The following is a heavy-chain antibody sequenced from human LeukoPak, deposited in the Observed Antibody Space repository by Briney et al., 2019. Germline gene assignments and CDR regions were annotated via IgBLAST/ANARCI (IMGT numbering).Heavy chain of an antibody. CDR1: GFSFDNYG. Sequence: GGSLRLSCAASGFSFDNYGMHWVRLAPGKGLEWVSGISWNSGSTGYADSVKGRFTISRDNAKNSLYLQMNSLRAEDMAFYYCASSIRFGEDYWGQGTLVTVSP. CDR2: ISWNSGST. CDR3: ASSIRFGEDY. V-gene: IGHV3-9*03. J-gene: IGHJ4*02. D-gene: IGHD3-16*01.